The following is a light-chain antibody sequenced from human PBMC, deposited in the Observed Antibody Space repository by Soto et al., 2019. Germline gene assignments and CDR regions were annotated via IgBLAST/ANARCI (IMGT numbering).Light chain of an antibody. Sequence: QSVLTQPPSVSAAPGQKVTISCSGTNSNIGNNYVSWYQQLPGTAPKLLIYDNDKRPSGIPDRFSGSKSGTSATLGITGLQTGDEADYYCGTWDSSLSAGMFGGGTQLIVL. CDR1: NSNIGNNY. V-gene: IGLV1-51*01. CDR3: GTWDSSLSAGM. CDR2: DND. J-gene: IGLJ3*02.